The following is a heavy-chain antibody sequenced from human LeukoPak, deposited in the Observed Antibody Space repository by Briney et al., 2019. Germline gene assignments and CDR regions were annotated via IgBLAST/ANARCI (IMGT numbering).Heavy chain of an antibody. Sequence: GGSQRLSCAASGFTFGSYGMSWVRQAPVKGLEWVSTISDTGTRTYYADSVKGRFTISRDNSKNTLYLQMNSLRAEDTAVYYCAKGRPSDILGSEFDPWGQGTLVTVSS. CDR2: ISDTGTRT. CDR1: GFTFGSYG. D-gene: IGHD3-9*01. CDR3: AKGRPSDILGSEFDP. J-gene: IGHJ5*02. V-gene: IGHV3-23*01.